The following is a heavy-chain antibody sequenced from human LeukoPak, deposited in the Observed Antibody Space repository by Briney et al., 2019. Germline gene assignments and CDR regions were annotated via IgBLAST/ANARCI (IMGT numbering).Heavy chain of an antibody. CDR2: ISGNGGST. D-gene: IGHD6-13*01. J-gene: IGHJ6*02. V-gene: IGHV3-64D*09. Sequence: GGSLRLSCSASGFIFSSYGMHWVRQAPGKGLEYVSAISGNGGSTYYADSVKGRFTISRDNSKNTLYLQMSSLRPEDTAVYYCVNGLAAAGSWYGMDVWGQGTTVTVSS. CDR1: GFIFSSYG. CDR3: VNGLAAAGSWYGMDV.